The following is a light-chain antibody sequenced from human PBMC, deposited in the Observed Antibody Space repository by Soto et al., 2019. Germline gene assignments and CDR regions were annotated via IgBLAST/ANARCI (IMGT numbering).Light chain of an antibody. CDR3: QQYGTSPY. CDR2: GAS. V-gene: IGKV3-20*01. Sequence: VLTQSPGTLSLSPGDRATLSCRASQRVSCSSLAWYQQKPGLSPRLLIYGASNRATGVPDRFNGSGSGADFTLTISRLEPDDFAVYHCQQYGTSPYFGKGTKLEIK. J-gene: IGKJ2*01. CDR1: QRVSCSS.